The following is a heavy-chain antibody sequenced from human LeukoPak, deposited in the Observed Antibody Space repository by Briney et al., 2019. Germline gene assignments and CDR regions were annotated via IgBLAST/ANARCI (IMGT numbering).Heavy chain of an antibody. D-gene: IGHD6-6*01. J-gene: IGHJ6*02. CDR3: ASPSKYSTSSFYYYGMDV. CDR2: IYYSGST. Sequence: WDTPSLTCTLSGGSVSSNSYYWGWIRRPPGSGLDWFGSIYYSGSTYYNRSIKSRVTISVDTSKNQFSLKLSSVTAADTGVYYCASPSKYSTSSFYYYGMDVWGQGTTVIVSS. V-gene: IGHV4-39*01. CDR1: GGSVSSNSYY.